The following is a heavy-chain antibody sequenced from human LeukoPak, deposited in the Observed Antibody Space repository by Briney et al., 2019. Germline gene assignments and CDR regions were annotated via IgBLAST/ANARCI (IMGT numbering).Heavy chain of an antibody. CDR2: VYYTGAS. V-gene: IGHV4-39*07. CDR1: GGSISSSSYY. Sequence: ASETLSLTCTVSGGSISSSSYYWGWIRQPPGKGLEWIGSVYYTGASYYNPSLKSRVTISIDTSKNHFSLNLTSVTAADTAVYYCARGAPPQNWGQGALVTVSS. CDR3: ARGAPPQN. J-gene: IGHJ4*02.